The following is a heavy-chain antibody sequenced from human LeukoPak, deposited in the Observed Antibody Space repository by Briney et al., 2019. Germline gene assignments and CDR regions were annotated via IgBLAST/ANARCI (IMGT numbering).Heavy chain of an antibody. CDR2: ISSSSSYI. CDR3: ARDLGDYGIDY. D-gene: IGHD4-17*01. J-gene: IGHJ4*02. Sequence: GGSLRLSCAASGFTFSSYSMNWVRQAPGKGLEWVSSISSSSSYIYYADSVKGRFTISRGNAKNSLYLQMNSLRAEDTAVYYCARDLGDYGIDYWGQGTLVTVSS. CDR1: GFTFSSYS. V-gene: IGHV3-21*01.